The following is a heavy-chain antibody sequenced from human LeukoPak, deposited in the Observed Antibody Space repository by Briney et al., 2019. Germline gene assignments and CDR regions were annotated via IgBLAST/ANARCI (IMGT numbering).Heavy chain of an antibody. V-gene: IGHV1-69*04. D-gene: IGHD4-11*01. CDR1: GGTFSSYA. Sequence: ASVKVSCKASGGTFSSYAISWVRQAPGQGLEWMGRIIPILGIANYAQKFQGRVTITADKSTSTAYMELSSLRSEDTAVYYCARAPAYSDYVGSFDYWGQGTLVTVSS. J-gene: IGHJ4*02. CDR2: IIPILGIA. CDR3: ARAPAYSDYVGSFDY.